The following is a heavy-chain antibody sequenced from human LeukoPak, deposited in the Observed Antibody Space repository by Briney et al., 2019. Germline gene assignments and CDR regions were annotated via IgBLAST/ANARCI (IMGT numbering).Heavy chain of an antibody. Sequence: GGSLRLSCAASGFTFSSYWMSWVRQAPGKGLEWVANIKQDGSEKYYVDSVKSRFTISRDNAKNSLYLQMNSLRAEDTAVYYCARGSDIVLMVYAIYFDYWGQGTLVTVSS. CDR1: GFTFSSYW. V-gene: IGHV3-7*01. D-gene: IGHD2-8*01. CDR2: IKQDGSEK. CDR3: ARGSDIVLMVYAIYFDY. J-gene: IGHJ4*02.